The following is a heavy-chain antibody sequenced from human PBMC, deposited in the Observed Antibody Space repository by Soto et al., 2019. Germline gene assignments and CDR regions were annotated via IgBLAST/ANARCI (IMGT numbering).Heavy chain of an antibody. Sequence: PGGSLRLSCATSGFRFDDYNMHWVRQAPGKGLEWVSFISWNGANTFYADSVKGRFTMSRDSSTKSVSLQINSLRSEDTALYYCARESLSLGYALDVWGQGTTVTVSS. CDR2: ISWNGANT. V-gene: IGHV3-43*01. CDR1: GFRFDDYN. CDR3: ARESLSLGYALDV. J-gene: IGHJ6*02.